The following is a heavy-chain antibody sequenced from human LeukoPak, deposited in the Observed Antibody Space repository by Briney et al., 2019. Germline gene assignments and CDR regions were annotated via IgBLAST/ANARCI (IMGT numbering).Heavy chain of an antibody. CDR3: AREEKNYYDSSGYDY. CDR2: INHSGST. D-gene: IGHD3-22*01. Sequence: SETLSLTCAVYGGSFSGYYWSWIRQPPGKGLEWIGEINHSGSTNYNPSLKSRVTISVDTSKNQFSLKLSSVTAADTAVYYCAREEKNYYDSSGYDYWGQGTLVTVSS. V-gene: IGHV4-34*01. J-gene: IGHJ4*02. CDR1: GGSFSGYY.